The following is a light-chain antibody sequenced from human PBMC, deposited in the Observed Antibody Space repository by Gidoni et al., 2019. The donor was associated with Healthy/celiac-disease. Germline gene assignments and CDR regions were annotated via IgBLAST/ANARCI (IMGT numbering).Light chain of an antibody. CDR1: QRISSY. Sequence: LQLPQPPSSLSASVGDRVTITCRATQRISSYLHWYQQKPGEAPKLLIDAASSLQSRVPSRFSGSGSGTDFTLTSSSLQPEDFATYYYQQGYSTPLTFGGGTRVEIK. CDR2: AAS. CDR3: QQGYSTPLT. J-gene: IGKJ4*01. V-gene: IGKV1-39*01.